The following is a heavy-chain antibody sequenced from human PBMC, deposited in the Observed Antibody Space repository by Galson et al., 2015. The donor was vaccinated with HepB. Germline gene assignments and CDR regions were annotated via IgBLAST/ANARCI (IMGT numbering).Heavy chain of an antibody. CDR1: GYTFTSYG. D-gene: IGHD4-17*01. V-gene: IGHV1-18*01. CDR2: ISAYNGNT. J-gene: IGHJ4*02. CDR3: ARELRGHGWFDY. Sequence: SVKVSCKASGYTFTSYGISWVRQAPGQGLEWMGWISAYNGNTNYAQKLQGRVTMTTDTSTSTAYMELWSLRSDDTAVYYCARELRGHGWFDYWGQGTLVTVSS.